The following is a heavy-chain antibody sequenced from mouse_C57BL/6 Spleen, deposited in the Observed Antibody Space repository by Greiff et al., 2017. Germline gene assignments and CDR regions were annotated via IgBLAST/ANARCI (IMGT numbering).Heavy chain of an antibody. Sequence: QVHVKQPGAELVKPGASVKLSCKASGYTFTSYWMHWVKQRPGRGLEWIGRIDPNSGGTKYNEKLKSKATLTVDKPSSTAYMQLSSLTSEDSAVYYCARGGGYDYDYSRGYFDYWGQGTTLTVSS. CDR1: GYTFTSYW. V-gene: IGHV1-72*01. CDR3: ARGGGYDYDYSRGYFDY. J-gene: IGHJ2*01. CDR2: IDPNSGGT. D-gene: IGHD2-4*01.